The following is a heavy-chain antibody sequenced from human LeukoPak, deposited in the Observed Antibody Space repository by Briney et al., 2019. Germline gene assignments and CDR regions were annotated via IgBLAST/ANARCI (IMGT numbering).Heavy chain of an antibody. J-gene: IGHJ4*02. CDR1: GFTFSSFE. D-gene: IGHD3-10*01. CDR2: ISSSGSTM. V-gene: IGHV3-48*03. CDR3: ARDYASDY. Sequence: GGALRLSCAASGFTFSSFEMNWVRQAPGRGLEWLSYISSSGSTMYYADSVKGRFTVSRDNAKNSLYLQMNSLRAEDTAVYYCARDYASDYWGQGTLVTVSS.